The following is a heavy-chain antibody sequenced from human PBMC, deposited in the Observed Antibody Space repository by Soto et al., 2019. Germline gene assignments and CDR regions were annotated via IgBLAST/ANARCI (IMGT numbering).Heavy chain of an antibody. Sequence: SGPTLVNPTQTLTLPCTFSVFSLSTSVVGVGWIRQPPGKALEWLALIYWDDDKRYSPSLKSRLTITKDTSKNQVVLTMTNMDPVDTATYYCAHRLLYYDFWSGYSLLGAFDYWGQGTLVTVSS. CDR2: IYWDDDK. CDR1: VFSLSTSVVG. V-gene: IGHV2-5*02. D-gene: IGHD3-3*01. CDR3: AHRLLYYDFWSGYSLLGAFDY. J-gene: IGHJ4*02.